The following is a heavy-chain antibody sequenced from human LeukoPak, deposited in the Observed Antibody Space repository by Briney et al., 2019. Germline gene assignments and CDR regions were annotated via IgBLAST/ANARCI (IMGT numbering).Heavy chain of an antibody. CDR1: GGTFSSHA. J-gene: IGHJ2*01. CDR3: ARTGSSWYGPPLYWYFDL. V-gene: IGHV1-18*01. Sequence: ASVKVSCKASGGTFSSHAISWVRQAPGQGLEWMGWISAYNGNTNYAQKLQGRVTMTTDTSTSTAYMELRSLRSDDTAVYYCARTGSSWYGPPLYWYFDLWGRGTLVTVSS. CDR2: ISAYNGNT. D-gene: IGHD6-13*01.